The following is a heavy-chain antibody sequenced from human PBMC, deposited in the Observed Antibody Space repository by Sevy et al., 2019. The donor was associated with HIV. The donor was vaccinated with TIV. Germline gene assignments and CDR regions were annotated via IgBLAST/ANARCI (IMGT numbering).Heavy chain of an antibody. Sequence: GGSLRLSCAASGFTFNDYALRWVRQAPGKGLDWVAIISSDGDNTYYADTVKGRFTISRDNSKNTVYLQMNRLRVEDTAFYYCVREGAPYRNIRYCSGNNCFYNWFDPWGQGTLVTVSS. D-gene: IGHD2-15*01. CDR1: GFTFNDYA. CDR3: VREGAPYRNIRYCSGNNCFYNWFDP. V-gene: IGHV3-30-3*01. CDR2: ISSDGDNT. J-gene: IGHJ5*02.